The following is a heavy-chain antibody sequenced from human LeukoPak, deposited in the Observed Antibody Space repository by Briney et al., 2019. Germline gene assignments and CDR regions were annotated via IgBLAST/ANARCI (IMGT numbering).Heavy chain of an antibody. J-gene: IGHJ5*02. CDR2: IYYSGST. Sequence: SETLSLTCTVSGGSISSYYWSWIRQPPGKGLEWIGYIYYSGSTNYNTSLRSRVTISVDTSKNQFSLKLTSVTAADTAVYYCARTSSGGYDSSGYLGNWFDPWGQGTLVTVSS. D-gene: IGHD3-22*01. CDR3: ARTSSGGYDSSGYLGNWFDP. V-gene: IGHV4-59*01. CDR1: GGSISSYY.